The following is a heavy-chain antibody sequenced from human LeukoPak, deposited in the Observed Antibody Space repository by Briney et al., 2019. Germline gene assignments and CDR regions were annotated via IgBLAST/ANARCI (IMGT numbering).Heavy chain of an antibody. CDR1: GFTFSSYS. D-gene: IGHD3-22*01. V-gene: IGHV3-21*04. CDR3: ARDRGRYYDSRGFYWGYYFDS. CDR2: ISSSSSYI. J-gene: IGHJ4*02. Sequence: GGSLRLSCAASGFTFSSYSMNWVRQAPGKGLEWVSSISSSSSYIYYADSVKGRFTISRDNSKDTLYLQMSSVRVDDTAVYYCARDRGRYYDSRGFYWGYYFDSWGQGILVTVST.